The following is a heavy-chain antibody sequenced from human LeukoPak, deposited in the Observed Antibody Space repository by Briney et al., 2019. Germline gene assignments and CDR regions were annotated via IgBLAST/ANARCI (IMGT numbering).Heavy chain of an antibody. J-gene: IGHJ4*02. D-gene: IGHD4-23*01. CDR2: ISGSGGST. CDR3: AEEFYGGNAGTLGFDY. Sequence: GGSLRLSCAASGFTFSSYAMSWVRQAPGKGLEWVSAISGSGGSTYYADSVKGRFTISRDNSKNTLYLQMNSLRAEDTAVYYCAEEFYGGNAGTLGFDYWGQGTLVTVSS. CDR1: GFTFSSYA. V-gene: IGHV3-23*01.